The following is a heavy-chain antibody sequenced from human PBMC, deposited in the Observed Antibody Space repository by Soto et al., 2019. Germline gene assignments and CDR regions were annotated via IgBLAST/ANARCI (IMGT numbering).Heavy chain of an antibody. D-gene: IGHD2-2*01. CDR2: ITSDGDST. CDR3: VKVFSNTDNIFKHRFDY. V-gene: IGHV3-64D*06. CDR1: GFTFSKYA. Sequence: GGSLRLSCSVSGFTFSKYAMHWVRQAPGKGLEYVSGITSDGDSTWHADSVKDRFTISRDNSKNTLFLQMSSLRVEDTAIYFCVKVFSNTDNIFKHRFDYWGQGTLVTVSS. J-gene: IGHJ4*02.